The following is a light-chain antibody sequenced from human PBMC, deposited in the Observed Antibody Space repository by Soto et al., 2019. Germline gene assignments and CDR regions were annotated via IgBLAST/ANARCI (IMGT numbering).Light chain of an antibody. V-gene: IGKV1-5*01. CDR2: DAS. Sequence: DIQMTQSPSTLSASVGDRVTITCRASQSINIWLAWYQQKPGKAPKVLIYDASSLKSGVPSRFSGSGSGTEFTLTISSLQPDDFETYYCQQYKSYSWTLGQGTKVDIK. J-gene: IGKJ1*01. CDR3: QQYKSYSWT. CDR1: QSINIW.